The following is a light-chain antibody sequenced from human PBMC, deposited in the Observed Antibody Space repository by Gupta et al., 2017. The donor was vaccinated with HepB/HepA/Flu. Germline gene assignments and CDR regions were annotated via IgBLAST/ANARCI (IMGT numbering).Light chain of an antibody. CDR1: QSISSY. CDR2: AAS. J-gene: IGKJ3*01. Sequence: DIQMTQSPSSLSASVGDRVTITCRASQSISSYLNWYQQKPGKAPKLLIYAASRLQSGVPSRLSGSGSGTDFTLTISRLQPEDFATYYWQQSYSGLTFGHGTKVDIK. CDR3: QQSYSGLT. V-gene: IGKV1-39*01.